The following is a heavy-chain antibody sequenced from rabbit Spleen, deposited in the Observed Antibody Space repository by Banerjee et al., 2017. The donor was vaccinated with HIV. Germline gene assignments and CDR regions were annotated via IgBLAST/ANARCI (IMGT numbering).Heavy chain of an antibody. V-gene: IGHV1S43*01. J-gene: IGHJ4*01. CDR3: VRGASGTGYYSL. Sequence: QERLVESGGGLVKPGASLTLTCTASGVSFSGDSFSGDSYMCWVRQAPGKGLEWIVCIDTVFGSTSYASWVNGRFTISSHNAQNTLFLQLNSLTAADTATYFCVRGASGTGYYSLWGPGTLVTVS. D-gene: IGHD1-1*01. CDR2: IDTVFGST. CDR1: GVSFSGDSFSGDSY.